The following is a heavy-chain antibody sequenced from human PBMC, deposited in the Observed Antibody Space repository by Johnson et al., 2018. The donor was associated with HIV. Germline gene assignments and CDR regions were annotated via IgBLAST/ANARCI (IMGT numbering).Heavy chain of an antibody. D-gene: IGHD6-19*01. V-gene: IGHV3-7*05. CDR3: ARGPSSGWYGWDAFDI. J-gene: IGHJ3*02. Sequence: VQLVESGGGVVRPGGSLRLSCVASEFTFNNYWMSWVRQAPGKGLEWVANIKQDGSEKYYVDSVEGRFTISRDNARTSLFLQMNSLRAEDTAVYYCARGPSSGWYGWDAFDIWGQGTMVTVSS. CDR1: EFTFNNYW. CDR2: IKQDGSEK.